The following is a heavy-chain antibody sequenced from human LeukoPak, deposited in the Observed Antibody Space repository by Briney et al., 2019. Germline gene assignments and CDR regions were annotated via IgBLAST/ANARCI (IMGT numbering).Heavy chain of an antibody. CDR1: GFTFSSYW. CDR3: EGWSVDAALDI. D-gene: IGHD2-15*01. J-gene: IGHJ3*02. Sequence: GGSLRLSCAASGFTFSSYWMHWVRHAPGKGLVWVSRINSDGSSTSYADSVKGRFTISRDSSKNTLYLQMNSLRAEDTAVYYCEGWSVDAALDIWGQGTMVTVSS. CDR2: INSDGSST. V-gene: IGHV3-74*01.